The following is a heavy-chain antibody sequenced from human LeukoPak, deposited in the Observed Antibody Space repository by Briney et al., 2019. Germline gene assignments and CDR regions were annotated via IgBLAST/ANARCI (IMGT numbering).Heavy chain of an antibody. D-gene: IGHD2-15*01. CDR1: GLTFNNYA. CDR2: IGSSGGGT. J-gene: IGHJ3*02. CDR3: AKIHQNRVVVGAKGAFDI. V-gene: IGHV3-23*01. Sequence: GGSLTLSCEASGLTFNNYAMHWDSQSSGKGLEWVSGIGSSGGGTYYADSVKGRFTISRDTSKDTVYLQMDSLRAEDTAIYYCAKIHQNRVVVGAKGAFDIWGQGTVVTVSS.